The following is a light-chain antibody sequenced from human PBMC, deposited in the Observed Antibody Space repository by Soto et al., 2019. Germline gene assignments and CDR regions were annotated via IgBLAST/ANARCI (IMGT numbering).Light chain of an antibody. V-gene: IGLV1-40*01. J-gene: IGLJ3*02. Sequence: QSVLTQPPSVSGAPGQRVTISCTGSSSNIGAGYDVHWYQQLPGTAPKLLIYGNSNRPSGVPDRFSGSKSGTSASLAITGLQAGDEADYSRQSYDSSLSGWVFGGGTKVTVL. CDR1: SSNIGAGYD. CDR2: GNS. CDR3: QSYDSSLSGWV.